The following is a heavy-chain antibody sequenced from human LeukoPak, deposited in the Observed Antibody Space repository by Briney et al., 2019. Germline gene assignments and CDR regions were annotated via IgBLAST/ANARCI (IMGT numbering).Heavy chain of an antibody. D-gene: IGHD2-2*01. V-gene: IGHV4-30-4*01. CDR3: AREVPAAETYYYGMDV. CDR1: GGSISSGDYY. Sequence: RSETLSLTCIVSGGSISSGDYYWSWIRQPPGKGLEWIGYIYYSGSTYYNPSLKSRATISVDMSKNQFSLKLSSVTAADTAVYYCAREVPAAETYYYGMDVWGKGTTVTVSS. J-gene: IGHJ6*04. CDR2: IYYSGST.